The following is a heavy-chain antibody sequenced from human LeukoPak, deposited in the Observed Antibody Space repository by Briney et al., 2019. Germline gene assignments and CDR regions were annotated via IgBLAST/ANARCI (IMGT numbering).Heavy chain of an antibody. J-gene: IGHJ4*02. V-gene: IGHV4-39*07. CDR2: IYYSGST. Sequence: PSETLSLTCTVSGGSISSSSYYWGWIRQPPGKGLEWIGSIYYSGSTYYNPSLKSRVTISVDTSKNQFSLKLSSVTAADTAVYYCARDSSGYYYYFDYWGQGTLVTVSS. CDR3: ARDSSGYYYYFDY. CDR1: GGSISSSSYY. D-gene: IGHD3-22*01.